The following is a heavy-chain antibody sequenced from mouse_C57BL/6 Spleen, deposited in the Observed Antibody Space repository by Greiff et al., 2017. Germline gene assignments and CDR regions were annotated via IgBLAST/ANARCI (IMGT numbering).Heavy chain of an antibody. Sequence: EVQVVESGGGLVKPGGSLKLSCAASGFTFSSYTMSWVRQTPEKRLEWVATISGGGGNTYYPDSVKGRFTISRDNAKNTLYLQMSSLRSEDTALYYCARQEYSKGYFDYWGQGTTLTVSS. CDR2: ISGGGGNT. D-gene: IGHD2-5*01. V-gene: IGHV5-9*01. J-gene: IGHJ2*01. CDR3: ARQEYSKGYFDY. CDR1: GFTFSSYT.